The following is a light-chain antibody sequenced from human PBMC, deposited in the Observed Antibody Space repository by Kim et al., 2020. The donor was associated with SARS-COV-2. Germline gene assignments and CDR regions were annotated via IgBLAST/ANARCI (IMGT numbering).Light chain of an antibody. J-gene: IGLJ1*01. V-gene: IGLV2-23*02. Sequence: QSALTQPASVSGSSGQSITISCTGTTSDVGTYDVLSWYQQHPGKAPKVLIYEISKRPSGVSNRFSGSKSGNTASLTISGLQPEDEGDYYCCSYATSGIYVFGTGTKVTAL. CDR3: CSYATSGIYV. CDR2: EIS. CDR1: TSDVGTYDV.